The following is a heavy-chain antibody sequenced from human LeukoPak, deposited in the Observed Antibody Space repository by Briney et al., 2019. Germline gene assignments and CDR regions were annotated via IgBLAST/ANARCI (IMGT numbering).Heavy chain of an antibody. D-gene: IGHD2-2*01. Sequence: GGSLRLSCAASGFTFSSYWMHWVRQAPGKGLVWVSRINSDGSSTSYADSVKGRFTTSRDNAKNTLYLQMNSLRAEDTAVYYCARGRYCSSTSCYLGPIDWGQGTLVTVSS. CDR2: INSDGSST. J-gene: IGHJ4*02. CDR3: ARGRYCSSTSCYLGPID. V-gene: IGHV3-74*01. CDR1: GFTFSSYW.